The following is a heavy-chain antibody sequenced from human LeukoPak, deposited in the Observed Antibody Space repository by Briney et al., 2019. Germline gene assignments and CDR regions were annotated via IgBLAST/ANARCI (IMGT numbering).Heavy chain of an antibody. CDR1: GFTVSSNY. J-gene: IGHJ5*02. D-gene: IGHD4-17*01. CDR2: IYSGVST. V-gene: IGHV3-66*01. CDR3: ARGLSPHRAYGRLFDP. Sequence: LAGGSLRLSCAASGFTVSSNYMSWVRQAPGKGLEWVSVIYSGVSTYYADPVKGRFPISRANSKTPLYLQMNSLRAEDTAVYYCARGLSPHRAYGRLFDPWGQGTLVTVSS.